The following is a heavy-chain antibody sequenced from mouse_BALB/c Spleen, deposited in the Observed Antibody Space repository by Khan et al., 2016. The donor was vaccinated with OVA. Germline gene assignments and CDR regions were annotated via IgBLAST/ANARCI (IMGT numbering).Heavy chain of an antibody. CDR2: INTYTGEP. CDR1: GYTFTNFG. CDR3: ARPPYFSYVMVY. V-gene: IGHV9-3-1*01. J-gene: IGHJ4*01. D-gene: IGHD2-10*01. Sequence: QVQLKQSGPELKKPGETVKISCKASGYTFTNFGMNWVKQALGKGLKWMGWINTYTGEPTYADDFKGRFAFSLETSASTAYLQINNLKNEDTATYFCARPPYFSYVMVYWGQGTSVTVSS.